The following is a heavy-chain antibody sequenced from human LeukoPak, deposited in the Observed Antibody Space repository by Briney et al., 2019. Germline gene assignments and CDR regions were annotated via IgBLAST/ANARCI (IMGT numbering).Heavy chain of an antibody. CDR2: FYHSGNT. CDR1: GYSISTGYY. CDR3: ARVRYFDTSGYYYDFDP. Sequence: SETLSLTCTVSGYSISTGYYWGWIRQPSGKGLEWIGDFYHSGNTYYNPSLKSRLTISVDTSRNQFSLTVRSVTAADTAVYYCARVRYFDTSGYYYDFDPWGQGTLVTVSS. J-gene: IGHJ5*02. D-gene: IGHD3-22*01. V-gene: IGHV4-38-2*02.